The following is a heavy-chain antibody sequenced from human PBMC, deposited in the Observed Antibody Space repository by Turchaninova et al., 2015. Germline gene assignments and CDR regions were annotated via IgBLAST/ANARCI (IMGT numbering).Heavy chain of an antibody. D-gene: IGHD3-22*01. J-gene: IGHJ5*02. CDR3: AKGLYSSGYYPFNP. V-gene: IGHV3-23*01. CDR1: GFLFSSYS. CDR2: ITGNGDNT. Sequence: EVQLLESGGGLVQPGGSLRLSCAASGFLFSSYSMTWVRQTPEKGLEWVSYITGNGDNTYYTDSLKGRFTISRDNSKNTLYLQMNSLRAEDTAVYYCAKGLYSSGYYPFNPWGQGTLVTVSS.